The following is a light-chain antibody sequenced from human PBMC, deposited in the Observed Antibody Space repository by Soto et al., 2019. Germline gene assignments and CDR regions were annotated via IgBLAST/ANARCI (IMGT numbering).Light chain of an antibody. V-gene: IGLV1-40*01. CDR2: GNT. J-gene: IGLJ1*01. CDR1: SSNIGAGYD. CDR3: QSYDSSLGGSGV. Sequence: QSVLTQPPSVSGAPGQRVTISCTGSSSNIGAGYDVHWYQQLPGTAPKLLIYGNTNRPSGVPDRFSGSKSGTSASLAITGLQAEDEADYYCQSYDSSLGGSGVFGTATNFTVL.